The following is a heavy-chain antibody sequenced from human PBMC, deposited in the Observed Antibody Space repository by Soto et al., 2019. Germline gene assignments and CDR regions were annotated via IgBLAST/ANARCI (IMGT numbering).Heavy chain of an antibody. D-gene: IGHD2-15*01. V-gene: IGHV4-39*01. CDR2: IYYSGST. Sequence: SETLSLTCGVYGGSFSGHDWGWIRQPPGKGLEWIGSIYYSGSTYYNPSLKSRVTISVDASKNQFSLKLSSVTAADTAVYYCARHTPAISISDHWGQGTLVTVSS. CDR3: ARHTPAISISDH. J-gene: IGHJ4*02. CDR1: GGSFSGHD.